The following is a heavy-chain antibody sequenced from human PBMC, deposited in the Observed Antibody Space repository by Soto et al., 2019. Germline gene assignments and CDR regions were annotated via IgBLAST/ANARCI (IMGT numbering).Heavy chain of an antibody. Sequence: EVQVLESGGGLVQPGGSLRLSCAASGFTVRVNYLTWVRQAPGKGLEWVSVTYTSGDTDYANSVKGRFTTSRDNSQNILDLELRSLRAEDTAEYYCARVIFSHDYVHYFMDVWGKGTTVTVSS. D-gene: IGHD4-17*01. CDR3: ARVIFSHDYVHYFMDV. CDR1: GFTVRVNY. J-gene: IGHJ6*03. V-gene: IGHV3-66*01. CDR2: TYTSGDT.